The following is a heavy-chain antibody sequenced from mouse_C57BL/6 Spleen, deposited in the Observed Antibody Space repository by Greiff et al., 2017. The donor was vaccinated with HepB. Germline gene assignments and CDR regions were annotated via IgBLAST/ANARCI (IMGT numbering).Heavy chain of an antibody. CDR2: IYPRSGNT. CDR1: GYTFTSYG. J-gene: IGHJ4*01. D-gene: IGHD3-3*01. CDR3: AKGTSYAMDY. Sequence: VQLQQSGAELARPGASVKLSCKASGYTFTSYGISWVKQRTGQGLEWIGEIYPRSGNTYYNEKFKGKATLTADKSSSTAYMELRSLTAEDAAVYFCAKGTSYAMDYWGQGTSVTVSS. V-gene: IGHV1-81*01.